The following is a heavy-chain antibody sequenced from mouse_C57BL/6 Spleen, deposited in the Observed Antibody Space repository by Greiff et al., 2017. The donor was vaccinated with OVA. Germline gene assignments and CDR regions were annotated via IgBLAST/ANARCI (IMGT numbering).Heavy chain of an antibody. CDR3: ARREAISTMITRYAMDY. CDR2: INPNNGGT. Sequence: EVQGVESGPELVKPGASVKISCKASGYTFTDYYMNWVKQSHGKSLEWIGDINPNNGGTSYNQKFKGKATLTVDKSSSTAYMELRSLTSEDSAVYYCARREAISTMITRYAMDYWGQGTSVTVSS. V-gene: IGHV1-26*01. D-gene: IGHD2-4*01. J-gene: IGHJ4*01. CDR1: GYTFTDYY.